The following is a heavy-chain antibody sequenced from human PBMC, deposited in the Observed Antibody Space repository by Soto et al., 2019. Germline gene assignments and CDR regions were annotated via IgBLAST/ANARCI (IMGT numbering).Heavy chain of an antibody. V-gene: IGHV3-23*01. CDR1: GFTFSSYA. D-gene: IGHD3-22*01. J-gene: IGHJ4*02. CDR3: ARASSYYYDSSGYYLDY. Sequence: GGSLRLSCAASGFTFSSYAMSWVRQAPGKGLEWVSAISGSGGSTYYADSVKGRFTISRDNSKNTLYLQMNSLRAEDTAVYYCARASSYYYDSSGYYLDYWGQGTQVTVSS. CDR2: ISGSGGST.